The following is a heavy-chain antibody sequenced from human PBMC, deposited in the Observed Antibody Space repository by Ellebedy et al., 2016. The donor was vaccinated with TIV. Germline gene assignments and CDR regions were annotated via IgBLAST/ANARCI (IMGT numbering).Heavy chain of an antibody. CDR2: MKPNSGNT. CDR3: ARSADYDILTGYHRYYFYGMDV. D-gene: IGHD3-9*01. J-gene: IGHJ6*02. Sequence: AASVKVSCKASGYTFTRYDINWVRQAPGHGLEWMGWMKPNSGNTGYAQKFQGRVTITRNISISTVYMELRSIRSDDTAVYYCARSADYDILTGYHRYYFYGMDVWGQGTTVTVSS. V-gene: IGHV1-8*03. CDR1: GYTFTRYD.